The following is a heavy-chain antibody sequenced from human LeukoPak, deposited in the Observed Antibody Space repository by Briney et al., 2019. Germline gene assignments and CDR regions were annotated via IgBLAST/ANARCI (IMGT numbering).Heavy chain of an antibody. CDR2: ISSSSSYI. D-gene: IGHD4-17*01. CDR3: AREVDYGDYDDY. CDR1: GLTFSSYS. V-gene: IGHV3-21*01. Sequence: GWSLRLSCAASGLTFSSYSMNWVRQAPGKGREWVLSISSSSSYIYYADSVKGRFTISRDNAKNSLYLQMNSLRAEDTAVYYCAREVDYGDYDDYWGQGTLVTVSS. J-gene: IGHJ4*02.